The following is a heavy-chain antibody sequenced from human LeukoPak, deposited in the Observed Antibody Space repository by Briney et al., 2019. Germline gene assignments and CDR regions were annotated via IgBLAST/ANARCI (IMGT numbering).Heavy chain of an antibody. Sequence: GGSLRLSCAASGFSFSSYWMSWVRQAPGKGLEWVANIKQDGSDKYYLTSVRGRFTISRDNAKNSLFLQMNSLRVEDTAVYYCARGGGHLDCWGQGTLVTVSS. CDR3: ARGGGHLDC. D-gene: IGHD4-23*01. V-gene: IGHV3-7*03. CDR1: GFSFSSYW. J-gene: IGHJ4*02. CDR2: IKQDGSDK.